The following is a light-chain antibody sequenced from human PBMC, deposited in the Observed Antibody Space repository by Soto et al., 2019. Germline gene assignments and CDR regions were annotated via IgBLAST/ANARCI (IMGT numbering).Light chain of an antibody. CDR2: SAS. J-gene: IGKJ4*01. V-gene: IGKV1-27*01. CDR1: QGINSY. Sequence: DIQLTQSPSSLSASVGDRVTITCRVSQGINSYLNCYRQKPGKVPKVLIYSASSLQSGVPSRFSGSGSGTDFTLSISSLQPGDVAAYYGQQAYNAPPLTFGGGTKVQI. CDR3: QQAYNAPPLT.